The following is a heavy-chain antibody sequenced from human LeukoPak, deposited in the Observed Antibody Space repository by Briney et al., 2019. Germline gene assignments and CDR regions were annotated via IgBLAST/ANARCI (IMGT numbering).Heavy chain of an antibody. J-gene: IGHJ4*02. CDR3: ARDGAATFSDY. V-gene: IGHV4-4*07. Sequence: SETLSLTCTVSGGSISNYYWSWTRRPAGKGLEYIGRLYASGSTDYSPSLRSQLTMSLDTSKNQFSLKLTSVTAADTAIYYCARDGAATFSDYWGQGALVTVSS. CDR2: LYASGST. CDR1: GGSISNYY. D-gene: IGHD1-26*01.